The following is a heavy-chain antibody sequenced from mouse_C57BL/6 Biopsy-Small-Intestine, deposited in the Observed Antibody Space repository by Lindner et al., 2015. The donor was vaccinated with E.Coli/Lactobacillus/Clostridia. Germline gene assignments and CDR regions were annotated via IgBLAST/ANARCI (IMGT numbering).Heavy chain of an antibody. CDR1: GYAFSSSW. V-gene: IGHV1-82*01. Sequence: VQLQESGPELVKVLGPQCKISCKASGYAFSSSWMNWVKQRPGKGLEWIGRIYPGDGDTNYNGKFKGKATLTADKSSSTAYMQLSSLTSEDSAVYFCARSGVAPLDYWGQGTTLTVSS. CDR2: IYPGDGDT. J-gene: IGHJ2*01. D-gene: IGHD1-1*01. CDR3: ARSGVAPLDY.